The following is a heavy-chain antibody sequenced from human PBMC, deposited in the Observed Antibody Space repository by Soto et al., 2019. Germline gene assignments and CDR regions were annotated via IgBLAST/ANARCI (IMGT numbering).Heavy chain of an antibody. CDR2: ISAYNGNT. CDR3: ARAGFLYAYYYYGMDV. J-gene: IGHJ6*02. CDR1: GYTFTSYG. D-gene: IGHD4-17*01. V-gene: IGHV1-18*01. Sequence: ASVKVSCKASGYTFTSYGISWVRQAPGQGLEWMGWISAYNGNTNYAQKLQGRVTMTTDTSTSTAYMELRSLRSDDTAVYYCARAGFLYAYYYYGMDVWGQGTTVTVSS.